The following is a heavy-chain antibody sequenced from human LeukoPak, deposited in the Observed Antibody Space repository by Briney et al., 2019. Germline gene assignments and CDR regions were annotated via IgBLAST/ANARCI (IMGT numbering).Heavy chain of an antibody. CDR1: GFTFSSYS. V-gene: IGHV3-21*01. J-gene: IGHJ4*02. Sequence: TGRSRRLSCAAAGFTFSSYSMSWVRQAPRKGPEWVASISSSSRYIFYGDLGKGRYTISRAHAKNSLNLQMNSLTAEDTAVYYCARSESGDYDFDYWGQGTLVTVSS. CDR2: ISSSSRYI. D-gene: IGHD4-17*01. CDR3: ARSESGDYDFDY.